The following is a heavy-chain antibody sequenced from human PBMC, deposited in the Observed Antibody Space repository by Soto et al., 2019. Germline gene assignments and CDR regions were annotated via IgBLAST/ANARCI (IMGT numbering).Heavy chain of an antibody. CDR2: TYYRSKWYN. J-gene: IGHJ4*02. D-gene: IGHD2-21*02. V-gene: IGHV6-1*01. CDR1: GGSVSSKIAA. Sequence: SQTPSLTFSISGGSVSSKIAAWNWIRQSPSRGLEWLGRTYYRSKWYNDYAVSVKSRITIKPDTSKNQFSLQLNSVTPEDTAVYYCARAQAPHDADDCLDYWGQGTLVTVSS. CDR3: ARAQAPHDADDCLDY.